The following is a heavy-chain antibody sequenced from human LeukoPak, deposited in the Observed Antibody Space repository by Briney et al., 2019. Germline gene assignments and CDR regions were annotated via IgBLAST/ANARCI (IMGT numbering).Heavy chain of an antibody. Sequence: PSETLSLTCTVSGGSISSSRYYWGWIRQPPGKGLEWIGSIYYSGSTYYNPSLKSRVTISVDTSKNQFSLKLTSVTAADTAVYYCARRDRIAAAGLDYWGQGTLVTVSS. CDR1: GGSISSSRYY. D-gene: IGHD6-13*01. J-gene: IGHJ4*02. CDR3: ARRDRIAAAGLDY. V-gene: IGHV4-39*01. CDR2: IYYSGST.